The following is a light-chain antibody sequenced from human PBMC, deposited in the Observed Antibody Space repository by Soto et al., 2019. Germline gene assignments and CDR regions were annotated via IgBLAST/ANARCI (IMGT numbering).Light chain of an antibody. V-gene: IGKV1-5*03. CDR1: HNLDKW. J-gene: IGKJ4*01. CDR3: EQYNTFLT. Sequence: DIPMTQSPSTLSASVGDRVTITCRASHNLDKWLAWYQQKPGKAPKLLIYEASSLRSGVPSRFSGSGSGTEFTLTITSLKPDVFATYYCEQYNTFLTFGGGTKVEIK. CDR2: EAS.